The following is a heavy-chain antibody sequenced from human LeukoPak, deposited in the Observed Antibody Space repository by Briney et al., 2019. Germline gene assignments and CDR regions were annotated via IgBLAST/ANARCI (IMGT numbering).Heavy chain of an antibody. J-gene: IGHJ4*02. Sequence: SETLSLTCTVSGGSISSYYWGWIRQPPGKGLEWIGSIYYSGSTYYNPSLKSRVTISVDTSKNQFSLKLSSVTAADTAVYYCARHRGYSGYDYVDYWGQGTLVTVSS. V-gene: IGHV4-39*01. CDR1: GGSISSYY. CDR3: ARHRGYSGYDYVDY. CDR2: IYYSGST. D-gene: IGHD5-12*01.